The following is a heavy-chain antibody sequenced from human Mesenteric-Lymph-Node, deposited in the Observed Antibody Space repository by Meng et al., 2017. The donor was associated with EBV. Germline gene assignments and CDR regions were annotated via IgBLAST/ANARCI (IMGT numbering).Heavy chain of an antibody. CDR2: MSSNGSTI. D-gene: IGHD1-1*01. Sequence: EFGGTQVTPRGFPWCCFPAIAFTCGDYYMNWTRQKPGKGLEWVAHMSSNGSTIVYTDCVRGPYTISRDNAKITLYLQVPDLTADYTAIYYCARDSTLDHLDSWRQRPLVTVSS. CDR1: AFTCGDYY. V-gene: IGHV3-11*01. CDR3: ARDSTLDHLDS. J-gene: IGHJ4*02.